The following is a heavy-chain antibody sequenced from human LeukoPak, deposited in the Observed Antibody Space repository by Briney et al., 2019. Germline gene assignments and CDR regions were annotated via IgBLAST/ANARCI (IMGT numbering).Heavy chain of an antibody. J-gene: IGHJ4*02. V-gene: IGHV1-18*01. CDR3: ARDLPQYYYGSGSYSGY. CDR1: GYTFTSYG. Sequence: ASVKVSCKASGYTFTSYGISWVRQAPGQGLDWMGWISTYNGNTNYAQKLQGRVNMTTDTSTSTAYMELRSLRSDDTAVYYCARDLPQYYYGSGSYSGYWGQGTLVTVSS. D-gene: IGHD3-10*01. CDR2: ISTYNGNT.